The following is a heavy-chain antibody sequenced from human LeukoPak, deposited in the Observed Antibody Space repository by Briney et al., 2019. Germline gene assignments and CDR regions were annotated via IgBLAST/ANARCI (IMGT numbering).Heavy chain of an antibody. Sequence: SETLSLTCTVSGGSISSYYWSWIRQPPGKGLEWIGYIYYSGSTNYNPSLKSRVTISIDTSKNQFSLKLSSVTAADTAVYYCARESLRYFGWFSDEGFDYWGQGTLVTVSS. CDR2: IYYSGST. V-gene: IGHV4-59*01. CDR1: GGSISSYY. D-gene: IGHD3-9*01. CDR3: ARESLRYFGWFSDEGFDY. J-gene: IGHJ4*02.